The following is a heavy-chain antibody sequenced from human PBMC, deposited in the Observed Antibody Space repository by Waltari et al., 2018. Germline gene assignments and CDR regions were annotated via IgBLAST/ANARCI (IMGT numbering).Heavy chain of an antibody. CDR1: GGSISSSSYY. V-gene: IGHV4-39*01. CDR2: IYYCGST. Sequence: QLQLQESGPGLVKPSETLSLTCTVSGGSISSSSYYWGWIRQPPGKGLGGIGSIYYCGSTYYNPSLKSRFTISVDTSKNQFSLKLSSVTAADTAVYYCARRILRYFDWYDYWGQGTLVTVSS. D-gene: IGHD3-9*01. J-gene: IGHJ4*02. CDR3: ARRILRYFDWYDY.